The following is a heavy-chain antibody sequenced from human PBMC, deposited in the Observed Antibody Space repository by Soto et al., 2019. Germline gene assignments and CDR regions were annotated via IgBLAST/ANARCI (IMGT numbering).Heavy chain of an antibody. V-gene: IGHV4-39*01. J-gene: IGHJ4*02. D-gene: IGHD3-16*01. CDR1: GGSISSSSYY. CDR3: ARHDFGEGYHY. Sequence: QLQLQESGPGLVKPSETLSLTCIVSGGSISSSSYYWGWIRQPPGKGLEWIGSISYSGSTYYNPSLKSRVTISVDTSKNQFSLKLSSVTAADTAMYYCARHDFGEGYHYWGQGTLVTVSS. CDR2: ISYSGST.